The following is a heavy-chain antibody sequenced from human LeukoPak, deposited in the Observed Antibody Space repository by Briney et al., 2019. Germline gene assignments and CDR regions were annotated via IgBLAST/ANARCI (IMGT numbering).Heavy chain of an antibody. J-gene: IGHJ4*02. CDR3: AKDKDRVHQSFDY. CDR2: ISYDGSNK. D-gene: IGHD1-1*01. V-gene: IGHV3-30*18. Sequence: PGGSLRLSCAASGFTFSSYGMHWVRQAPGKGLEWGAVISYDGSNKYYADSVKGRFTISRDNSKNTLYLQMNSLRAEDTAVYYCAKDKDRVHQSFDYWGQGTLVTVSS. CDR1: GFTFSSYG.